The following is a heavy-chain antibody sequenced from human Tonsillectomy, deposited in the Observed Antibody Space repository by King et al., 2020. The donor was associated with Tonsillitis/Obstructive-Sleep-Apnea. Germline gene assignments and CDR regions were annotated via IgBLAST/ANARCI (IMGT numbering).Heavy chain of an antibody. CDR3: ARNGDNWNYPDVFDI. D-gene: IGHD1-7*01. Sequence: VQLVESGGGVIRPGGSLRLSCAASGFTLDEYGMTWVRQAPGKGLEWVSGINWNGGSTGYADSVKGRFTISRDNAKNSLYLQMNSLRAEDTALYYCARNGDNWNYPDVFDIWGQGTMVTVSS. CDR2: INWNGGST. J-gene: IGHJ3*02. V-gene: IGHV3-20*04. CDR1: GFTLDEYG.